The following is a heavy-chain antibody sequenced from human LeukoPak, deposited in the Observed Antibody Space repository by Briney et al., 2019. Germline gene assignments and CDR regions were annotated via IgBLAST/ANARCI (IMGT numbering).Heavy chain of an antibody. V-gene: IGHV4-39*07. Sequence: RPSETLSLTCTVSGGSISSSSYYWGWIRQPPGKGLEWIGSIYYSGSTYYNPSLKSRVTISVDTSKNQFSLKLSSVTAADTAVYYCARDSLGGGIAVAVVWFDPWGQGTLVTVSS. CDR2: IYYSGST. D-gene: IGHD6-19*01. CDR3: ARDSLGGGIAVAVVWFDP. J-gene: IGHJ5*02. CDR1: GGSISSSSYY.